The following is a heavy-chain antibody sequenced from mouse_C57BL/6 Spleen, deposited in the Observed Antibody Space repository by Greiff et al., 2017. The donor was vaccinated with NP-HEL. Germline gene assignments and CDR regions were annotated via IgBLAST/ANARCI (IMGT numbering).Heavy chain of an antibody. CDR3: ATGVATDY. CDR1: GYTFTSYW. Sequence: QVQLQQPGAELVKPGASVKLSCKASGYTFTSYWMQWVKQRPGQGLEWIGEIDPSDSYTNYNQKFKGKATLTVDTSSSTAYMQLNSLTSEDSAVYYCATGVATDYWGQGTTLTVSS. CDR2: IDPSDSYT. V-gene: IGHV1-50*01. J-gene: IGHJ2*01. D-gene: IGHD1-1*01.